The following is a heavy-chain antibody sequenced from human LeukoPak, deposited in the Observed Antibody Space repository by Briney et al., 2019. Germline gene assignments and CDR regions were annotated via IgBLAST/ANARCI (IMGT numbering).Heavy chain of an antibody. CDR3: AKDLSTSHQVFYFDY. V-gene: IGHV3-7*03. J-gene: IGHJ4*02. Sequence: GGSLRPSCAASGFMFSSNWMSWVRLAPGKGLEWVANIKEDGTETYYEDSVKGRFTISRDNAKNSLYLQMNSLRVEDTAVYYCAKDLSTSHQVFYFDYWGQGTLVTVS. CDR2: IKEDGTET. CDR1: GFMFSSNW. D-gene: IGHD2-8*01.